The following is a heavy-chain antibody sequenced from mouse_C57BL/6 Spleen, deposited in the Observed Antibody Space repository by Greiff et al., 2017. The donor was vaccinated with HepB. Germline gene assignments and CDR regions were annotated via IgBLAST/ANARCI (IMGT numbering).Heavy chain of an antibody. CDR2: IYPGDGDT. CDR1: GYAFSSSW. Sequence: VQLQQSGPELVKPGASVKISCKASGYAFSSSWMNWVKQRPGKGLEWIGRIYPGDGDTNYNGKFKGKATLTADKSSSTAYMQLSSLTSEDSAVYFCARLDGYYVRAMDYWGQGTSVTVSS. CDR3: ARLDGYYVRAMDY. D-gene: IGHD2-3*01. V-gene: IGHV1-82*01. J-gene: IGHJ4*01.